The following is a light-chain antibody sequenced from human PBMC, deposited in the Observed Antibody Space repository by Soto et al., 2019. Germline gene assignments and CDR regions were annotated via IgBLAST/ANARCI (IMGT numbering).Light chain of an antibody. Sequence: QSALTQPASVSGSPGQSITISCTGTITDVGSSNYVSWYKQHPGKAPKLMIYDVSNRPSGVSNRFSGSKSGNTASLTISGLQAEDEADYYCSSYTTTSTWVFGRGTKLTVL. CDR1: ITDVGSSNY. J-gene: IGLJ2*01. CDR2: DVS. V-gene: IGLV2-14*01. CDR3: SSYTTTSTWV.